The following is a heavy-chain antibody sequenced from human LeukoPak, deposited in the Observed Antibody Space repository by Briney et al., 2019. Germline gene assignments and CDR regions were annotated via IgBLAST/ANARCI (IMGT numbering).Heavy chain of an antibody. J-gene: IGHJ4*02. Sequence: PGGSLRLSCAASGYNFNTYGMNWVRQAPGKGLEWVSCISSTSSYIYYADSVKGRFTISRDNAKNSLYLQMNSLRAEDTAVYYCARAGYSSSSGHFDYWGQGTLVTVSS. V-gene: IGHV3-21*01. CDR3: ARAGYSSSSGHFDY. D-gene: IGHD6-6*01. CDR2: ISSTSSYI. CDR1: GYNFNTYG.